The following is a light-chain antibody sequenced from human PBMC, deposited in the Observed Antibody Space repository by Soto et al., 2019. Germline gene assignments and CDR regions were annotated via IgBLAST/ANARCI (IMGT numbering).Light chain of an antibody. Sequence: QSALTQPRSVSGAPGQSVAISCTGTRSDIGAYDYVSWYQQHPGQAPNLIIYDVNKRPSGVPDRFFGSKSGNTASLTISGLQAEDEADYYCCSYAGSCFVFGTGTKVTVL. V-gene: IGLV2-11*01. J-gene: IGLJ1*01. CDR3: CSYAGSCFV. CDR1: RSDIGAYDY. CDR2: DVN.